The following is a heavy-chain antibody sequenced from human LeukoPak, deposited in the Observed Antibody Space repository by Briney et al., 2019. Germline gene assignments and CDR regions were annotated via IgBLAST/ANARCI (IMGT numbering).Heavy chain of an antibody. CDR1: GFTFGDYA. CDR3: TRVRVAPEDIVVVPAALDY. CDR2: IRSKAYGGTT. D-gene: IGHD2-2*01. Sequence: PGRSLRLSCTASGFTFGDYAMSWFRQAPGKGREGVGFIRSKAYGGTTEYAAAVKGRFTSSSDDSKSIADLQLNSLKTEDTAVYYCTRVRVAPEDIVVVPAALDYWGQGTLVTVSS. V-gene: IGHV3-49*03. J-gene: IGHJ4*02.